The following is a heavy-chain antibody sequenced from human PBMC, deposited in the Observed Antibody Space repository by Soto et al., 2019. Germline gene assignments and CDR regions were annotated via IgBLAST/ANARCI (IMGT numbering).Heavy chain of an antibody. D-gene: IGHD4-17*01. CDR2: IDVGSANA. CDR3: ATDVRGYIYGLARH. Sequence: QMQLVQSGPEVKKPGTSVKVSCKTSGFTFSSSAVHWVRQARGHRLQWIGWIDVGSANANYAHMLQERVTISRNMPTRTAYTELSSLRPADMAVYYWATDVRGYIYGLARHWGAGTLVTVSS. V-gene: IGHV1-58*01. CDR1: GFTFSSSA. J-gene: IGHJ4*02.